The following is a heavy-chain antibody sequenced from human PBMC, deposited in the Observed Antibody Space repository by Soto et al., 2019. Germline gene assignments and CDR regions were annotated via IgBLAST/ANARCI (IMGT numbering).Heavy chain of an antibody. CDR1: GYSFNTHW. CDR3: ARHGEGYCSGGSCRHYGMDV. D-gene: IGHD2-15*01. J-gene: IGHJ6*02. V-gene: IGHV5-51*01. CDR2: IYPGDSET. Sequence: GESLKISCKGSGYSFNTHWIVWVRQMPGKGLEWVGIIYPGDSETRYSSSFQGQVTISADKSISTAFLQWSSLKASDSAIYYCARHGEGYCSGGSCRHYGMDVWGQGTTVTVSS.